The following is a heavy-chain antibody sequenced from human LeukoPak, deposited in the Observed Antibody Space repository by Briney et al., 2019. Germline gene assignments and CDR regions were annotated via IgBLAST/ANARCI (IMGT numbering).Heavy chain of an antibody. CDR2: IGTAGDT. CDR3: ARGDSSGYSNSDAFDI. V-gene: IGHV3-13*01. Sequence: GGSLRLSCAASGFTFSSYGMLWVRQATGKGLEWVSAIGTAGDTYYPGSVKGRFTISRENAKNSLYLQMNSLRAGDTAVYYCARGDSSGYSNSDAFDIWGQGTMVTVSS. CDR1: GFTFSSYG. D-gene: IGHD3-22*01. J-gene: IGHJ3*02.